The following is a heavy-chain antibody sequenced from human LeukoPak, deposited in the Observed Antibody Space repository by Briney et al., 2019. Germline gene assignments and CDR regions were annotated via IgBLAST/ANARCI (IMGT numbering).Heavy chain of an antibody. CDR1: GYTFTGYY. J-gene: IGHJ4*02. CDR3: ARDRDYGDYVLGY. V-gene: IGHV1-2*02. CDR2: INPNSGGT. Sequence: ASVKVSCKASGYTFTGYYMHWVRRAPGQGLEWMGWINPNSGGTNYAQKFQGRVTMTRDTSISTAYMELSRLRSDDTAVYYCARDRDYGDYVLGYWGQGTLVTVSS. D-gene: IGHD4-17*01.